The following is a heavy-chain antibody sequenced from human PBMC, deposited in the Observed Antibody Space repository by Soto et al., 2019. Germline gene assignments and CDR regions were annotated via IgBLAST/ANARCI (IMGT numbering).Heavy chain of an antibody. CDR1: GGSISSGGYY. Sequence: SETLSLTCTVSGGSISSGGYYWSWIRQHPGKGLEWIGYIYYSGSTYYNPSLKSRVTISVDTSKNQFSLKLSSVTAADTAVYYCAGGKDPSLEWLFFDYWGQGTLVTVSS. CDR2: IYYSGST. D-gene: IGHD3-3*01. CDR3: AGGKDPSLEWLFFDY. J-gene: IGHJ4*02. V-gene: IGHV4-31*03.